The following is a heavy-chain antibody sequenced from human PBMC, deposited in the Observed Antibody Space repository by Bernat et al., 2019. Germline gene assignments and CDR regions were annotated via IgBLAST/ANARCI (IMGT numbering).Heavy chain of an antibody. J-gene: IGHJ2*01. V-gene: IGHV1-69*06. CDR1: GGTFSSYA. CDR2: IIPIFGTA. Sequence: QVQLVQSGAEVKKPGSSVKVSCKASGGTFSSYAISWVRQAPGQGLEWMGGIIPIFGTANYAQTFQGRVTITADKSTSTAYMELSSLRSEDTAVYYCARELIGYGSGSYYQSYWYIDLWGRGTMVTVSS. CDR3: ARELIGYGSGSYYQSYWYIDL. D-gene: IGHD3-10*01.